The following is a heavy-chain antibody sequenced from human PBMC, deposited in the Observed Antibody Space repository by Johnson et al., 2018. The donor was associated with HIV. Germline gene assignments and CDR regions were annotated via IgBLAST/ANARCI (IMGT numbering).Heavy chain of an antibody. CDR2: IKQDGSEK. CDR3: ATSGSYDAFDI. V-gene: IGHV3-33*08. Sequence: QVQLVESGGGVVQPGRSLILSCAASGFTFSSYGMHWVRQAPGKGLEWVANIKQDGSEKYYVDSVKGRFTISRDNSKNTLYLQMNSLRAEATAVYYCATSGSYDAFDIWGQGTMVTVSS. CDR1: GFTFSSYG. D-gene: IGHD1-26*01. J-gene: IGHJ3*02.